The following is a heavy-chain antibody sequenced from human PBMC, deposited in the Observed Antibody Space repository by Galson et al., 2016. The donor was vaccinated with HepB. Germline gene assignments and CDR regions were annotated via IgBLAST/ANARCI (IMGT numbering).Heavy chain of an antibody. CDR1: GFSLSTSGVG. J-gene: IGHJ4*02. CDR3: AQHHDRTNYVVVIVDY. D-gene: IGHD2-15*01. Sequence: PALVKPTQTLTLTCTFSGFSLSTSGVGVGWIRHPPGKALEWLALIYWDDDKHYSPSLKSRLTITKDTSKNQVVLTMTNMYPVDTATYYCAQHHDRTNYVVVIVDYWGQGTLVTVSA. V-gene: IGHV2-5*02. CDR2: IYWDDDK.